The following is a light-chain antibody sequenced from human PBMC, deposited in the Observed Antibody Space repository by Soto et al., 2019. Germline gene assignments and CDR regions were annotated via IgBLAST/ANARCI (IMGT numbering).Light chain of an antibody. CDR1: QSVGSSY. Sequence: VLTQSPGTLSLSPGERATLSCRARQSVGSSYLAWYQQKPGQAPRLLIYGASSRATGIPDRFSGSGSGTYFTLTISRLEPEDFAVYYCQQYGTSALITFGQGTRLEIK. V-gene: IGKV3-20*01. CDR3: QQYGTSALIT. J-gene: IGKJ5*01. CDR2: GAS.